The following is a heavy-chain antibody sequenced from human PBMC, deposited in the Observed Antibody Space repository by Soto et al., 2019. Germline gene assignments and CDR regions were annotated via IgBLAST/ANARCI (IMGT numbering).Heavy chain of an antibody. CDR3: ARAISGYVT. CDR2: INAGEGYT. Sequence: QVHLVQSGAEVKHPGASVRVSCKASGITYSTYARHWVRQAPGQGLEWMGWINAGEGYTRYSQDLQGRVTLTTVTSASTTYMDLSNLTFEDTAVYYCARAISGYVTWGQGPQVTVSS. D-gene: IGHD5-12*01. J-gene: IGHJ5*02. V-gene: IGHV1-3*01. CDR1: GITYSTYA.